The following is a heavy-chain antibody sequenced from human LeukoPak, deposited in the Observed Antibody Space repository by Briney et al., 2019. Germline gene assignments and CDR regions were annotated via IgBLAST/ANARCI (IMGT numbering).Heavy chain of an antibody. Sequence: PSETLSLTCAVYGGSFSGYYWSWIRQPPGKGLEWIGTVYHSGSTYYNPSLKSRVTMSVDTSKNQFSLKVYSVTAADTAVYYCARLGSGYSYFDYWGQGTLVTVSS. V-gene: IGHV4-34*01. D-gene: IGHD3-22*01. CDR2: VYHSGST. CDR3: ARLGSGYSYFDY. J-gene: IGHJ4*02. CDR1: GGSFSGYY.